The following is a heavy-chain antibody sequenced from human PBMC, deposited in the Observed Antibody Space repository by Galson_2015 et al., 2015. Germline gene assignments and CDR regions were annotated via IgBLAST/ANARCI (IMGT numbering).Heavy chain of an antibody. D-gene: IGHD3-16*02. J-gene: IGHJ6*03. V-gene: IGHV4-30-4*01. CDR3: ARERYIPHRPFSSSYYYMDV. Sequence: TLSLTCTVSGGSISSGDYYWSWIRQPPGKGLEWIGYIFYSGSTYYNPSLKSRPSISIDTSKKQFSLRLHSVTAADAAVYYCARERYIPHRPFSSSYYYMDVWGKGTTVTVSS. CDR1: GGSISSGDYY. CDR2: IFYSGST.